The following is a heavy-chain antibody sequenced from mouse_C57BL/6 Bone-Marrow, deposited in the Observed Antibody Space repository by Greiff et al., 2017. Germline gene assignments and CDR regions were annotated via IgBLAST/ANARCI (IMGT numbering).Heavy chain of an antibody. Sequence: QVKLQQPGAELVRPGSSVKMSCKASGYTFTSYWMDWVKHRPGQGLEWIGNIYPSDSETHYNQKFKDKATLTVDKSSSTAYMQISSLTSEDSAVYYWALLGPFDYWGQGTTLTVSS. V-gene: IGHV1-61*01. CDR1: GYTFTSYW. D-gene: IGHD2-1*01. CDR2: IYPSDSET. CDR3: ALLGPFDY. J-gene: IGHJ2*01.